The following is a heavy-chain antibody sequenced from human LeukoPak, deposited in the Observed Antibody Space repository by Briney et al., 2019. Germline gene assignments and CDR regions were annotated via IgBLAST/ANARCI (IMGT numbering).Heavy chain of an antibody. CDR3: ASGCSDSDY. D-gene: IGHD2-15*01. CDR2: IYYSGST. Sequence: SETLSLTCTVSGGSVSSGSYYWSWIRQPPGKGLEWIGYIYYSGSTNYNPSLKSRVTISVDTSKNQFPLKLSSVTAADTAVYYCASGCSDSDYWGQGTLVTVSS. J-gene: IGHJ4*02. CDR1: GGSVSSGSYY. V-gene: IGHV4-61*01.